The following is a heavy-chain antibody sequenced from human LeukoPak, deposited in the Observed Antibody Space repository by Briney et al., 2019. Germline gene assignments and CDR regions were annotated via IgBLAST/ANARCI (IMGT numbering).Heavy chain of an antibody. Sequence: ASVKVSCKASGYTFTSYGTTWVRQAPGQGLEWMGWISPYNGNTEYAQNLQGRVTMTTDTSTSTAYMELRSLRSDDTAVYYCARITKTYSRYDAFDIWGQGTMVTVSS. V-gene: IGHV1-18*01. CDR3: ARITKTYSRYDAFDI. CDR1: GYTFTSYG. CDR2: ISPYNGNT. J-gene: IGHJ3*02. D-gene: IGHD2-15*01.